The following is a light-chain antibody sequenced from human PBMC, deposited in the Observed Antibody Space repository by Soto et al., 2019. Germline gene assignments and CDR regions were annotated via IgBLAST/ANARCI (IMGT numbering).Light chain of an antibody. CDR3: QQYGSSLTWT. Sequence: EVVLTQSPGTVSLSPGERVTLSCRASQRVISNYLAWYQQRPGQAPRLLIYAASSRATGIPDRFSGSGSGTDFTLSISRLEPEDFAVYYCQQYGSSLTWTFGQGTKVE. CDR2: AAS. CDR1: QRVISNY. J-gene: IGKJ1*01. V-gene: IGKV3-20*01.